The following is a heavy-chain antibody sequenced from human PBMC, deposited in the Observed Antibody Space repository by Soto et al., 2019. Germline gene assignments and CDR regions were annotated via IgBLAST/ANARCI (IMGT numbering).Heavy chain of an antibody. J-gene: IGHJ6*03. D-gene: IGHD3-10*01. CDR2: ISGRGGST. CDR3: PKDSGWFVELPPDPPYYYYMDV. V-gene: IGHV3-23*01. CDR1: GFTFSSYA. Sequence: GGSLRLSCAASGFTFSSYAMSCVRQAPGKGLEWVSAISGRGGSTYYADSVKGRFTISRDNSKHTLYLQMNSLRAEDTAVYYCPKDSGWFVELPPDPPYYYYMDVWGKGTTVTVSS.